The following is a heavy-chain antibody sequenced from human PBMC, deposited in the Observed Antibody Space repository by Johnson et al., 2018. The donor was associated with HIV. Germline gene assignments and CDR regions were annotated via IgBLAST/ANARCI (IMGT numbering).Heavy chain of an antibody. CDR2: IKSKSDGGTT. D-gene: IGHD7-27*01. J-gene: IGHJ3*02. Sequence: VQLVESGGGVVQPGRSLRLSCAASGFTFSSYGMHWVRQAPGKGLEWVGRIKSKSDGGTTDYAAPVRGRFTISRDDSKNTLYLQMNSLKTEDTAVYFCTTRTWGEGFDIWGRGTMVTVSS. CDR1: GFTFSSYG. V-gene: IGHV3-15*01. CDR3: TTRTWGEGFDI.